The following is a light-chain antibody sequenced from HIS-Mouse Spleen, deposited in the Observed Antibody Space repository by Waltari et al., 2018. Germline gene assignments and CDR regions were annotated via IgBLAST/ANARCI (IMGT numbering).Light chain of an antibody. V-gene: IGLV2-14*03. CDR1: SSAVGGCNY. CDR2: DVR. J-gene: IGLJ3*02. CDR3: SSYTSSSTRV. Sequence: QSALTQPASVSGSPGQSLTISCTGTSSAVGGCNYFLWYQQPPGKTPKPIIYDVRNRPSGVSNRFAGSKSGNTASLTISGLQAEDEADYYCSSYTSSSTRVFGGGTKLTVL.